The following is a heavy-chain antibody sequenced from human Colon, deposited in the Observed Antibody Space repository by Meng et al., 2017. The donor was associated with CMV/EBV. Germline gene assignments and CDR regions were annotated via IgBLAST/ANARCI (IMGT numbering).Heavy chain of an antibody. CDR1: GRSILSDY. J-gene: IGHJ2*01. Sequence: QVPLRQPGPRLVRPSDTLSPPGPVLGRSILSDYWSWIRQPAGRGLGWIGRMYTSGSTNYTPSLKSRVTMSVDTSKKQFSLKLSSVTAADTAMYYCAKEAPGGNYWYFDLWGRGTLVTVSS. V-gene: IGHV4-4*07. CDR3: AKEAPGGNYWYFDL. D-gene: IGHD1-26*01. CDR2: MYTSGST.